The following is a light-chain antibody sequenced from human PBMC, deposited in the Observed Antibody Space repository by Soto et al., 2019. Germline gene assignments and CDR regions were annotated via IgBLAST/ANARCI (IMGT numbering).Light chain of an antibody. CDR3: QQYNNWPPLT. V-gene: IGKV3D-15*01. CDR2: GAS. J-gene: IGKJ4*01. CDR1: QSVSSN. Sequence: EIVMTQSPATLSVSAGERATLSCRASQSVSSNLAWYQHKPGQAPRLLIYGASTRATGIPARFSGSGSGTEFTLTISSLQSEDFAVYYCQQYNNWPPLTFGGGTKVDI.